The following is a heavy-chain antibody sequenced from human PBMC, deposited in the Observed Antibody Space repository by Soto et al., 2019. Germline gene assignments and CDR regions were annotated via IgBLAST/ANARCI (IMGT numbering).Heavy chain of an antibody. V-gene: IGHV3-23*01. D-gene: IGHD3-3*01. CDR2: ISGSGGST. CDR1: GFTFSSYA. J-gene: IGHJ4*02. Sequence: GGSLRLSCAASGFTFSSYAMSWVRQAPGKGLEWVSAISGSGGSTYYADSVKGRFTISRDNSKNTLYLQMNSLRAEDTAVYYCAKLSRVDFWSGYYDYWGQGTLVTFSS. CDR3: AKLSRVDFWSGYYDY.